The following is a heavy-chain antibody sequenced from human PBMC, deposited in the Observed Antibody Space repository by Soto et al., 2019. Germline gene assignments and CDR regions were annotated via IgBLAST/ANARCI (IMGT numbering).Heavy chain of an antibody. D-gene: IGHD3-16*01. CDR3: ARDARNADYDY. J-gene: IGHJ4*02. CDR2: IHGTRSII. CDR1: GFTFSSHA. V-gene: IGHV3-48*02. Sequence: EVQLVESGGGLVQPGGSLKLSCAVSGFTFSSHAMNRVRQAPGKGLEWVAYIHGTRSIIYYADSVKGRFTISRDNAKNSLYLQMASLRDEDTALYYCARDARNADYDYWGQGTLVTVSS.